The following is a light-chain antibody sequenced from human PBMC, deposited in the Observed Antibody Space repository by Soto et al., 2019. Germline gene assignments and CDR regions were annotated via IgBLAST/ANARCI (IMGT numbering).Light chain of an antibody. CDR1: QSISIW. J-gene: IGKJ1*01. CDR2: KAS. Sequence: DIQMTQSPSTLSASVGDRVTITCRASQSISIWLAWYQQKPGKAPKLLIYKASTLKSGVPSRFSGSGSGTEFTLTINSLQPDDFATYYCQQFNNFSWTFGQGTKGISN. CDR3: QQFNNFSWT. V-gene: IGKV1-5*03.